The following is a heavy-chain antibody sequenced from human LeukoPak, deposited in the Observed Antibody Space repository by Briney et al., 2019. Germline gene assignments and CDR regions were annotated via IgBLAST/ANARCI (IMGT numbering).Heavy chain of an antibody. J-gene: IGHJ6*02. CDR3: ARQSGSPYYYYGMDV. D-gene: IGHD7-27*01. V-gene: IGHV4-34*01. CDR2: INHSGST. CDR1: GGSFSGYY. Sequence: SETLSLTCAVYGGSFSGYYWSWIRQPPGKGLEWIGEINHSGSTNYNPSLKSRVTISVDTSKNQFSLKLSSVTAADTAVYYCARQSGSPYYYYGMDVWGQGTTVTVS.